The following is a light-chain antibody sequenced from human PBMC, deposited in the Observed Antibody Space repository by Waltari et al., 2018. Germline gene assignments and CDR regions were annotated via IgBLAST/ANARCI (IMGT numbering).Light chain of an antibody. CDR3: HSRDSSGDVV. V-gene: IGLV3-19*01. CDR1: SLRTYY. Sequence: SSELTQDPAVSVALGQTVRITCQGDSLRTYYVSWVHQKPGQAPALFIYGKNNRPSGIPDRFSASTSGSTASLTIIGAQAEDEADYYCHSRDSSGDVVIGGGTKLTVV. J-gene: IGLJ2*01. CDR2: GKN.